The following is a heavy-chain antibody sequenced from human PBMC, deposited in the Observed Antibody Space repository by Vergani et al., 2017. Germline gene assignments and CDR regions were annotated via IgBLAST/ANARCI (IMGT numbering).Heavy chain of an antibody. V-gene: IGHV1-46*03. Sequence: QVQVVQSGAEVKKSGASVKVSCKTSGYTFSNYYMHWVRQAPGQGLEWMGIINPSGGHTNHAQKFQGRVTMTRDTSKSTVYMELSSLRSEDTAIYYCARGDYGILTGYRYWGQGTLVTVSA. J-gene: IGHJ4*02. CDR3: ARGDYGILTGYRY. D-gene: IGHD3-9*01. CDR2: INPSGGHT. CDR1: GYTFSNYY.